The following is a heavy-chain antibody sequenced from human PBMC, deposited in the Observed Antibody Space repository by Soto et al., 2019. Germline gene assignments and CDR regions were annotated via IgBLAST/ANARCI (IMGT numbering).Heavy chain of an antibody. J-gene: IGHJ5*02. CDR2: IYYNGNT. Sequence: LSLTCTVSGGSISSGGYYWSWIRQHPGRGLEWIGYIYYNGNTYYNPSLKSRVTVSVDTSKNQFSLNVRSVTAADTAVYYCARCSLEVIPVPGFDPWGQGTMVTVYS. D-gene: IGHD2-21*01. CDR3: ARCSLEVIPVPGFDP. CDR1: GGSISSGGYY. V-gene: IGHV4-31*02.